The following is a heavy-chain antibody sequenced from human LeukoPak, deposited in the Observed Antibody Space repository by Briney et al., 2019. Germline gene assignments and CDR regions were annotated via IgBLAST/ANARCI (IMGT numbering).Heavy chain of an antibody. CDR2: ISGSGGST. CDR1: GFTFSSYA. Sequence: PGGSLRLSCAASGFTFSSYAMSWVRQAPGKGLEWVSAISGSGGSTYYADSVKGRFTISRDNSKNTLYLQMNSPRAEDTAVYYCAKDRGSYYVIYFQHWGQGTLVTVSS. J-gene: IGHJ1*01. D-gene: IGHD1-26*01. V-gene: IGHV3-23*01. CDR3: AKDRGSYYVIYFQH.